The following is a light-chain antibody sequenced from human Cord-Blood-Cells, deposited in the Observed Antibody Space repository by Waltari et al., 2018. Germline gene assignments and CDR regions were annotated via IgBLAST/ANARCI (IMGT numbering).Light chain of an antibody. J-gene: IGLJ2*01. CDR3: SSYAGSNNLV. V-gene: IGLV2-8*01. CDR2: EVS. CDR1: SSDVGGYNY. Sequence: QSALTRPHSASGSPGQSVTISCTGTSSDVGGYNYVSWYQQHPGKAPKLMIYEVSKRPSGVPDRFSGSKSGHTASLTVSGLQAEDEADYYCSSYAGSNNLVFGGGTKLTVL.